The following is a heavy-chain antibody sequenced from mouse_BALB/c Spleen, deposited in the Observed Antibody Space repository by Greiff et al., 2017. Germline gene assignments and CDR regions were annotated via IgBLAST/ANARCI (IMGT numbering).Heavy chain of an antibody. CDR3: ATYYGFAWFAY. D-gene: IGHD2-9*01. CDR2: IDPANGNT. V-gene: IGHV14-3*02. J-gene: IGHJ3*01. Sequence: VQLQQSGAELVKPGASVKLSCTASGFNIKDTYMPWVKQRPEQGLEWIGRIDPANGNTKYDPKFQGKATITADTSSNTAYLQLSSLTSEDTAVYYCATYYGFAWFAYWGQGTLVTVSA. CDR1: GFNIKDTY.